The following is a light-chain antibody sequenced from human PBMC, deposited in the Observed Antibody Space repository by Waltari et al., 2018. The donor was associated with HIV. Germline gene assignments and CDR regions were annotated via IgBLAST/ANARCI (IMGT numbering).Light chain of an antibody. Sequence: QSPLTQTPSMSGAPGQRVNISCSGGPSNIGSNSVNWYRQLPGTAPKLLIYSNDQPPSSGPVRFAGSKSATSAFLVISGLQSDDEADYYCATWDDTMSVVFGGGTRLTVL. CDR1: PSNIGSNS. CDR2: SND. V-gene: IGLV1-44*01. CDR3: ATWDDTMSVV. J-gene: IGLJ2*01.